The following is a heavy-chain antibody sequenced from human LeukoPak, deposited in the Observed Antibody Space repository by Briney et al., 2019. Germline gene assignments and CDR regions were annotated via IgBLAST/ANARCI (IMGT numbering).Heavy chain of an antibody. D-gene: IGHD3-22*01. CDR3: AKDRSAYYYDSSGPKDY. V-gene: IGHV3-33*06. CDR1: GFTFSSYG. CDR2: IWYDGSNK. Sequence: GGSLRLSCAASGFTFSSYGMHWVRQAPGKGLEWVAVIWYDGSNKYYADSVKGRFTISRDNSKDTLYLQMNSLGAEDTAVYYCAKDRSAYYYDSSGPKDYWGQGTLVTVSS. J-gene: IGHJ4*02.